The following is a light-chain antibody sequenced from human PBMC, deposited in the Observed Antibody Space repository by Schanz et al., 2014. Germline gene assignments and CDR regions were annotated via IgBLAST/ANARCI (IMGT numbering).Light chain of an antibody. CDR1: SSNIGTNA. Sequence: QSVLTQPPSASGTPGQRVTISCSGSSSNIGTNAVSWYQQLPGTAPKLFIYSNNQRPSGVPDRFSGSKSGTSASLAISGLQSEDEADYYCAAWDDSLNGRGVFGGGTKVTVL. V-gene: IGLV1-44*01. CDR2: SNN. CDR3: AAWDDSLNGRGV. J-gene: IGLJ3*02.